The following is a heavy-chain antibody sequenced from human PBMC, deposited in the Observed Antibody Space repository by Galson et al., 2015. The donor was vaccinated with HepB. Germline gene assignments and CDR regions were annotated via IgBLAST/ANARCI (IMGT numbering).Heavy chain of an antibody. J-gene: IGHJ4*02. Sequence: SVKVSCKASGYTFTSYGISWVRQAPGQGLEWMGWISAYNGNTNYAQKLQGRVTMTTDTSTSTAYMELRSLRSDDTAVYYCARGLQIVGAPAYFDYWGQGTLVTVSS. CDR2: ISAYNGNT. CDR3: ARGLQIVGAPAYFDY. V-gene: IGHV1-18*01. CDR1: GYTFTSYG. D-gene: IGHD1-26*01.